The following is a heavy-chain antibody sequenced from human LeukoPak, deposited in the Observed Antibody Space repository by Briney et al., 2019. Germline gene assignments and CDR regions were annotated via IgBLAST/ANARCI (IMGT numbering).Heavy chain of an antibody. CDR3: ARSWLLSFLDAFDI. CDR1: GYIFTSYS. CDR2: INPSGGST. J-gene: IGHJ3*02. Sequence: GAPVKVSCKASGYIFTSYSMHWVRQAPGQGLEWMGTINPSGGSTNYAQKFQGRVTMTRDTSTSTVYMELSSLRSEDTAVYYCARSWLLSFLDAFDIWGQGTMVTVSS. D-gene: IGHD3-9*01. V-gene: IGHV1-46*01.